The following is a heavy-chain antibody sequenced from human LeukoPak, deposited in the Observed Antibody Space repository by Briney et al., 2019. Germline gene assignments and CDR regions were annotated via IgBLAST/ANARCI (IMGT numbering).Heavy chain of an antibody. CDR2: INPSGGST. V-gene: IGHV1-46*01. CDR1: GYTFTSYY. D-gene: IGHD3-9*01. J-gene: IGHJ6*03. Sequence: ASVKVSCKASGYTFTSYYMHWMRQAPGQGLEWMGIINPSGGSTSYAQKFQGRVTMTRDMSTSTVYMELSSLRSEDTAVYYCASRLTGLDYYYYYMDVWGKGTTVTVSS. CDR3: ASRLTGLDYYYYYMDV.